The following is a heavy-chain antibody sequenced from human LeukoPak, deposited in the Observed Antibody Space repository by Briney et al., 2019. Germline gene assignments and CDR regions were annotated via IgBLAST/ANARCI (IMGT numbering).Heavy chain of an antibody. D-gene: IGHD6-19*01. CDR2: GDYSGGT. Sequence: SETLSLTCTVSGDSFTSVTDYWAWIRQPPGKGLEWIASGDYSGGTYYNPSLESRVAISADMSKNQISLKLTSVTGADTATYYCARETSLAGFASGLGFNYWGQGILVTVSS. V-gene: IGHV4-39*07. CDR1: GDSFTSVTDY. J-gene: IGHJ4*02. CDR3: ARETSLAGFASGLGFNY.